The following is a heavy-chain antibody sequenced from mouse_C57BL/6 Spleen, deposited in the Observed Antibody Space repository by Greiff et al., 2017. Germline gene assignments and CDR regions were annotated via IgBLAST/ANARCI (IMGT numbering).Heavy chain of an antibody. V-gene: IGHV5-4*01. CDR2: ISDGGSYT. Sequence: EVKLMESGGGLVKPGGSLKLSCAASGFTFSSSAMSWVRQTPEKRLEWVATISDGGSYTYYPDNVKGRFTISRDNAKNNLYLQMSHLKSEDTAMYYCARDKENMARGYYVYFDYWGQGTTLTVSS. CDR3: ARDKENMARGYYVYFDY. J-gene: IGHJ2*01. CDR1: GFTFSSSA. D-gene: IGHD2-3*01.